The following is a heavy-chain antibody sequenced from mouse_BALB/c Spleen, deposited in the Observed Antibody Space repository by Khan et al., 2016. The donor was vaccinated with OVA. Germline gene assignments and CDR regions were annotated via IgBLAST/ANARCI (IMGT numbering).Heavy chain of an antibody. D-gene: IGHD1-3*01. Sequence: QVQLQQSGAELVRPGVSVKISCKGSGYTFTDYAMHWVKQSHAKSLEWIGAISTYYGDADYNQKFKGKATMTVDKSSSTAYMELARLTSEYSAIYYCARGSGSSRFAYWGQGTLVTVSA. CDR2: ISTYYGDA. J-gene: IGHJ3*01. CDR1: GYTFTDYA. V-gene: IGHV1S137*01. CDR3: ARGSGSSRFAY.